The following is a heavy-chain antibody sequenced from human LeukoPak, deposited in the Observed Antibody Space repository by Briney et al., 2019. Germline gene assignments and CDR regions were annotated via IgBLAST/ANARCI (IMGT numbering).Heavy chain of an antibody. CDR2: ISSSSSTI. J-gene: IGHJ6*02. V-gene: IGHV3-48*04. CDR3: ARDQESYYDILTGFGAAYYYYGMDV. D-gene: IGHD3-9*01. Sequence: GGSLRLSCAASGFAFSSYAMSWVRQAPGKGLEWVSYISSSSSTIYYADSVKGRFTISRDNAKNSLYLQMNSLRAEDTAVYYCARDQESYYDILTGFGAAYYYYGMDVWGQGTTVTVSS. CDR1: GFAFSSYA.